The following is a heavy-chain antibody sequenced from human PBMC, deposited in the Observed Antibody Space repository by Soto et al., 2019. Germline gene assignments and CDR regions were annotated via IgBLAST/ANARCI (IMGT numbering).Heavy chain of an antibody. CDR2: IYPGDSDT. D-gene: IGHD1-7*01. Sequence: GESLKISCKGSGYSFTSYWIGWVRQMPGKGLERMGIIYPGDSDTRYSPSFQGRFTISADKSISTPYLQLSSLKASDTTMYYCARHVPELREYYYYYGMDVWGQGTTVTVSS. CDR1: GYSFTSYW. V-gene: IGHV5-51*01. J-gene: IGHJ6*02. CDR3: ARHVPELREYYYYYGMDV.